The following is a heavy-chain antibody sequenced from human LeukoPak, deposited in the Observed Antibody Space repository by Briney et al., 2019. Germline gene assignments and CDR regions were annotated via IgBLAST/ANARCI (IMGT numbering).Heavy chain of an antibody. J-gene: IGHJ6*03. D-gene: IGHD2-2*01. CDR1: GGSFSGYY. CDR2: INHSGST. Sequence: PSETLSLTCAVYGGSFSGYYWSWIRQPPGKGLEWIGEINHSGSTNYNPSLKSRVTISVDTPKNQFSLKLSSVTAADTAVYYCARAPPVVVPAASFYYYYMDVWGKGTTVTVSS. CDR3: ARAPPVVVPAASFYYYYMDV. V-gene: IGHV4-34*01.